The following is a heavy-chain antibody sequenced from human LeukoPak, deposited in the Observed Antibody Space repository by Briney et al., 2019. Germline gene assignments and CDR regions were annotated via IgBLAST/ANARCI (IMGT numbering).Heavy chain of an antibody. CDR3: ARDSVLDYGGNFDAFDI. CDR2: ISYDGSNK. D-gene: IGHD4-23*01. J-gene: IGHJ3*02. V-gene: IGHV3-30-3*01. Sequence: GGSLRLSCAASGFTFSSYAMHWVRQAPGKGLEWVAVISYDGSNKYYADSVKGRFTISRDNSKNTLYLQMNSLRAEDTAVYYCARDSVLDYGGNFDAFDIWGQGTMVTVSS. CDR1: GFTFSSYA.